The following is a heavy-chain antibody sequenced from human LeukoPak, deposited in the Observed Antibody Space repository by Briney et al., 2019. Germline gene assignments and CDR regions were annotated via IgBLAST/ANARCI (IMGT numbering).Heavy chain of an antibody. V-gene: IGHV3-23*01. D-gene: IGHD6-19*01. CDR2: ISGSGVSGRGGRT. CDR3: AKQQWLARQPYFDY. CDR1: GFTFSSYA. J-gene: IGHJ4*02. Sequence: GGSLRLSCAASGFTFSSYAMTWVRQAPGKGLEWVSSISGSGVSGRGGRTFYADSVKGRFTISRDNSKNTLYLQMNSLRAEDTAVYYCAKQQWLARQPYFDYWGQGTLVTVSS.